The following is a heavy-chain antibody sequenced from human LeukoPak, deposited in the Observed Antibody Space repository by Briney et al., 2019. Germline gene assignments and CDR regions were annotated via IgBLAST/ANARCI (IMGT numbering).Heavy chain of an antibody. D-gene: IGHD7-27*01. CDR2: ISYDGSNK. CDR3: AKDVGNGISPSYFDY. V-gene: IGHV3-30*04. CDR1: GFTFSSYA. Sequence: GRSLRLSCAASGFTFSSYAMHWVRQAPGKGLEWVAVISYDGSNKYYADSVKGRFTISRDNSKNTLYLQMNSLRGEDTAVYYCAKDVGNGISPSYFDYWGQGTLVTVSS. J-gene: IGHJ4*02.